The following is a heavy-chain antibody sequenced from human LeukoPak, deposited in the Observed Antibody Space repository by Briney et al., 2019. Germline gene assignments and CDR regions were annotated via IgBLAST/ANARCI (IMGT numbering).Heavy chain of an antibody. CDR2: INPNSGGT. CDR3: ARGGEIRGYYQYEWENWFDP. V-gene: IGHV1-2*02. J-gene: IGHJ5*02. CDR1: GYTFTGYY. D-gene: IGHD3-10*01. Sequence: ASVNVSCKASGYTFTGYYMHWVRQAPGQGLEWMGWINPNSGGTNYAQKFQGRVTISVDTSKNQFSLKLSSVTAADTAVYYCARGGEIRGYYQYEWENWFDPWGQGTLVTVSS.